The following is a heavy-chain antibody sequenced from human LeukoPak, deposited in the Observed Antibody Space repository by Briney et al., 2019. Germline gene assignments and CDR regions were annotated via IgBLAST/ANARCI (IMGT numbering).Heavy chain of an antibody. CDR3: ARVRDYSNYYSYYYGMDV. D-gene: IGHD4-4*01. J-gene: IGHJ6*02. CDR1: GGSISSYS. Sequence: SETLSLTCTVSGGSISSYSWSWIRQPPGKRLEWIGYIYYSGSTNYNPSLKSRVTISVDTSKNQFSLRLTSVTAADTAVYYCARVRDYSNYYSYYYGMDVWGQGTTVTVSS. V-gene: IGHV4-59*01. CDR2: IYYSGST.